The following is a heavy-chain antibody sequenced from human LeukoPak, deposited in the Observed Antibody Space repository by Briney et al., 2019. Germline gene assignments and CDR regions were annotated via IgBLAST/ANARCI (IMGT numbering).Heavy chain of an antibody. V-gene: IGHV4-4*02. Sequence: SETLSLTCAVSGGSISSNKWWSWVRQPPGKGLEWIGEIFHTGSTNYNPSLKSRVTISVDKSKNQFSLKVNSMTAADTAVYYCASLTGSYDDYWGQGTLVTVS. CDR2: IFHTGST. J-gene: IGHJ4*02. CDR1: GGSISSNKW. D-gene: IGHD1-26*01. CDR3: ASLTGSYDDY.